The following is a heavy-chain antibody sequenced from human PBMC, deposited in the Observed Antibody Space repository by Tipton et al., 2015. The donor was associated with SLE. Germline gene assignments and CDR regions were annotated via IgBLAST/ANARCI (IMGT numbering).Heavy chain of an antibody. Sequence: TLSLTCAVYGGSFSGYYWIWVRQPAGKGLEWIGRIYTSGSTNYNPSLKSRVTISVDTSKNQFSLKLSSVTAADTAVYYCARGAITPIPFDPWGQGTLVTVSS. CDR2: IYTSGST. CDR1: GGSFSGYY. CDR3: ARGAITPIPFDP. V-gene: IGHV4-59*10. J-gene: IGHJ5*02. D-gene: IGHD2-15*01.